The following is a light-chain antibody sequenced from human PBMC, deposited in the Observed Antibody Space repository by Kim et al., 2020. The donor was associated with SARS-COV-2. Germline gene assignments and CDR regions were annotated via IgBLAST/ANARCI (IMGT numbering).Light chain of an antibody. CDR2: GAS. J-gene: IGKJ1*01. Sequence: EIVLTQSPGTLSLSPGERATLSCRASQSVSSSYLAWYQQKPGQAPRLLIYGASSRATGIPDRFSGSGSGTDFTLTIRRLEPEDFAVYYCQQYGSSPPSWTFGQGTKVDIK. V-gene: IGKV3-20*01. CDR3: QQYGSSPPSWT. CDR1: QSVSSSY.